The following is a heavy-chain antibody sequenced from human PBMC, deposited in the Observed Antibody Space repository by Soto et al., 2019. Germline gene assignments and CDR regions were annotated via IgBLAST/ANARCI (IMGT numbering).Heavy chain of an antibody. V-gene: IGHV5-51*01. CDR1: GYSFKHFW. CDR3: ARRGGGNSDFDGFDI. J-gene: IGHJ3*02. CDR2: IYPDDSDT. D-gene: IGHD1-26*01. Sequence: GESLKISCKSSGYSFKHFWIGWVRQMPGQGLEWMGFIYPDDSDTTYGPSFKGHVTMSVDESINAAYLHWSSLQASDSATYFCARRGGGNSDFDGFDIWGQGTVVTVSS.